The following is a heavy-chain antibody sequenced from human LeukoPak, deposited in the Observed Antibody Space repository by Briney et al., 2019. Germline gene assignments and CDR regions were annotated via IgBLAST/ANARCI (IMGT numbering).Heavy chain of an antibody. CDR2: INPTSGGT. V-gene: IGHV1-2*02. Sequence: GASVKVSCKASGYTFTCYYLHWVRQAPGQGPEWMGWINPTSGGTNYAQKFQGRVTMTRDTSITTAYMELSGLRPDDTAVYYCAKDVTPGDNVNDSWGQGTLVTVSS. D-gene: IGHD5-24*01. CDR3: AKDVTPGDNVNDS. CDR1: GYTFTCYY. J-gene: IGHJ4*02.